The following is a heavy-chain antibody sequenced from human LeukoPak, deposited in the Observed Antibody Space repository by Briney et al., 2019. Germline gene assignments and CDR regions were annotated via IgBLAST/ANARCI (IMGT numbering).Heavy chain of an antibody. CDR3: ARGYGDRLDCFAP. D-gene: IGHD4-17*01. Sequence: PGGSLRLSCAASGFTFSSYGMHWVRQAPGKGLEWVAVIWYGGSNKYYADSVKGRFTISRDNSKNTLYLQMNSLRAEDTAVYYCARGYGDRLDCFAPWGQGTLVTVSS. V-gene: IGHV3-33*01. CDR2: IWYGGSNK. J-gene: IGHJ5*02. CDR1: GFTFSSYG.